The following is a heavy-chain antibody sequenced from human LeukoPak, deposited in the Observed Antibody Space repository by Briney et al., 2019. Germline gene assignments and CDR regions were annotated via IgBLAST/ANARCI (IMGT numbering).Heavy chain of an antibody. V-gene: IGHV3-21*01. CDR1: GFTFSRYS. J-gene: IGHJ3*02. D-gene: IGHD7-27*01. Sequence: GGSLRLSCAASGFTFSRYSMNWVRQAPGKGLEWVSSISSSSSYIYYADSVKGRFTISRDNAKNSLYLQMNSLRAEDTAVYYCARSIHGDNAFDIWGQGTTVTVSS. CDR2: ISSSSSYI. CDR3: ARSIHGDNAFDI.